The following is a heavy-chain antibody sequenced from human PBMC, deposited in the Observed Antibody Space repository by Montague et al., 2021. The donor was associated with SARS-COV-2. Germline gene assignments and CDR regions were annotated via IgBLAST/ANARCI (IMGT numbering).Heavy chain of an antibody. Sequence: PALVKPTQTLTLTCTFSGFSLSTSGMCVGWIRQPPGKALEWLARIDWDDDKHYSPALKSRLTITKDTSNNQVVLTMTNMDPVDTATYYCAHRLYMWIGYYFTDYFDLWGRGTLVTVSS. CDR1: GFSLSTSGMC. CDR3: AHRLYMWIGYYFTDYFDL. J-gene: IGHJ2*01. V-gene: IGHV2-5*08. CDR2: IDWDDDK. D-gene: IGHD3-3*01.